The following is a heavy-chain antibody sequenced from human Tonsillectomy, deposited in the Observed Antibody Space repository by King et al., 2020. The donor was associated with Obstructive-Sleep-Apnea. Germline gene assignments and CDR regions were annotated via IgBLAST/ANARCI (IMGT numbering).Heavy chain of an antibody. CDR2: INSDGSSS. J-gene: IGHJ4*02. CDR1: CFTLSSHW. D-gene: IGHD6-13*01. V-gene: IGHV3-74*01. Sequence: VQLVESGGGLVQPGGSLSLSCAASCFTLSSHWMHWVRQAPRKGLVWVSRINSDGSSSSYADSVKGRFTISRNNAKNTLYLQVNSLRAEDTAVYYCARGYTRSWYGGGFDYWGQGTLVTVSA. CDR3: ARGYTRSWYGGGFDY.